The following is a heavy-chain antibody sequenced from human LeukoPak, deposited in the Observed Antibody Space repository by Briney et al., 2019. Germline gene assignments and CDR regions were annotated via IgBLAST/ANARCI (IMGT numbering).Heavy chain of an antibody. CDR1: GFTFSSYG. V-gene: IGHV3-23*01. D-gene: IGHD1-26*01. Sequence: GGTLRLSCAASGFTFSSYGMSWVRQAPGKGLEWVSAISGSGGSTYYADSVKGRFTISRDNSKNTLYLQMNSLRAEDTAVYYCAKAGDSGSYRFDYWGQGTLVTVSS. J-gene: IGHJ4*02. CDR3: AKAGDSGSYRFDY. CDR2: ISGSGGST.